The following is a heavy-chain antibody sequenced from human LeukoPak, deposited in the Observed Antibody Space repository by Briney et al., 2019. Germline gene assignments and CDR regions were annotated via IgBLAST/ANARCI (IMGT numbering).Heavy chain of an antibody. CDR1: GYTFTGYY. D-gene: IGHD2-2*01. V-gene: IGHV1-2*02. Sequence: ASVKVSCKASGYTFTGYYMHWVRQAPGQGLEWMGWINPNSGGTNYAQKFQGRVTMTRDTSISTAYMELSRLRPDDTAVYYCARAPPAHNWFDPWGQGTMVTVSS. CDR2: INPNSGGT. J-gene: IGHJ5*02. CDR3: ARAPPAHNWFDP.